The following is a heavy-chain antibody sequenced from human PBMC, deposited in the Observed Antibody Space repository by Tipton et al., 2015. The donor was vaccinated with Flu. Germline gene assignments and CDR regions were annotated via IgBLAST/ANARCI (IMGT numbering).Heavy chain of an antibody. V-gene: IGHV3-49*03. CDR1: GFKFAGYA. Sequence: SLRLSCTASGFKFAGYAVNWFRQAPGKGLDWVAFMRPKAYDGTTEYAASVKGRFTISRDDSRSIAYLQINSLKTEDTAVYYCTVSVYSDILTNYHTWGQGTLVTVSS. D-gene: IGHD3-9*01. J-gene: IGHJ5*02. CDR3: TVSVYSDILTNYHT. CDR2: MRPKAYDGTT.